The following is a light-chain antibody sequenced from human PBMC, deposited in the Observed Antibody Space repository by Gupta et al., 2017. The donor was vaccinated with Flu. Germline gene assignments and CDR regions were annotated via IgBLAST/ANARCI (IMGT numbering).Light chain of an antibody. J-gene: IGKJ5*01. V-gene: IGKV3-11*01. CDR1: QSVSSY. CDR2: HAT. CDR3: QQRGDWPPIT. Sequence: EIVLTQSPVTLFLSPGDNVPLSCRASQSVSSYLAWYQQKPGQPPRLLIYHATNRPTGIPARFSGSGSGADYTLTISGLEPEDFAVYYCQQRGDWPPITFGQGTRLE.